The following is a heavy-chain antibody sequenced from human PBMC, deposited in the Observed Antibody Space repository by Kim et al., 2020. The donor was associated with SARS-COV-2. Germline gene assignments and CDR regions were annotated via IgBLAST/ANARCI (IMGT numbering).Heavy chain of an antibody. V-gene: IGHV3-23*01. J-gene: IGHJ4*02. Sequence: ADSVQGRFTISRDNSKNTLYLQMNSLRAEDTAVYYCAKVYYDFWSGYFDYWGQGTLVTVSS. D-gene: IGHD3-3*01. CDR3: AKVYYDFWSGYFDY.